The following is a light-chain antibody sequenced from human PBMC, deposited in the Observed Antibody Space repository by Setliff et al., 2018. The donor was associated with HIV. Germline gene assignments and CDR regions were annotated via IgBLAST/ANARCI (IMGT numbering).Light chain of an antibody. Sequence: LTQPASVSESPGQSITISCTGTSSDVGGYNYVSWYQQHPGKAPKLMIYEVSNRPSGVSNRFSGSKSGNTASLTISGLQAEDEADYYCSSYTSSITYVFGTGTKVTVL. CDR2: EVS. J-gene: IGLJ1*01. CDR1: SSDVGGYNY. CDR3: SSYTSSITYV. V-gene: IGLV2-14*01.